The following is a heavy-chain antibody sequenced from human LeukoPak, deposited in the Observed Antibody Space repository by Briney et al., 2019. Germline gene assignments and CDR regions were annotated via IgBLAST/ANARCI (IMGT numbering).Heavy chain of an antibody. D-gene: IGHD5-24*01. J-gene: IGHJ4*02. CDR3: ARWGGRWLRNYYDY. Sequence: PGGSLRLSCAASGFTFSSYAMSWVRQAPGKGLEWVSAISGSGGSTYYADSVKGRFTISRDNAKNSLYLQMNSLRAEDTAVYYCARWGGRWLRNYYDYWGQGTLVTVSS. CDR2: ISGSGGST. CDR1: GFTFSSYA. V-gene: IGHV3-23*01.